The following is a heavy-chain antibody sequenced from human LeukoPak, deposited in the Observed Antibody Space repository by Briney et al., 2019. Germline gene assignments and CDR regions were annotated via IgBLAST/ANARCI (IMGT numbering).Heavy chain of an antibody. D-gene: IGHD6-19*01. J-gene: IGHJ3*02. CDR2: ISGSGGST. Sequence: PGGSLRLSCAASGFTFDDYAMHWVRQAPGKGLEWVSAISGSGGSTYYADSVKGRFTISRDNSKNTLYLQMNSLRAEDTAVYYCASHRGIAVAEAFDIWGQGTMDTVSS. CDR1: GFTFDDYA. CDR3: ASHRGIAVAEAFDI. V-gene: IGHV3-23*01.